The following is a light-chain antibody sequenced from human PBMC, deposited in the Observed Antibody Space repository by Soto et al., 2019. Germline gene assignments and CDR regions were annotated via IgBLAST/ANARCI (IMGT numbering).Light chain of an antibody. CDR2: AAS. CDR3: QQSYSTPPT. Sequence: DIQMTQSPSSLSASVVDTVTLPFRASQSISSHLNWYQQKPGKAPKLLIYAASSLQSGVPSRFSGSGSGTDFTLTISSLQPEDFATYYCQQSYSTPPTFGQGTKVDI. J-gene: IGKJ1*01. V-gene: IGKV1-39*01. CDR1: QSISSH.